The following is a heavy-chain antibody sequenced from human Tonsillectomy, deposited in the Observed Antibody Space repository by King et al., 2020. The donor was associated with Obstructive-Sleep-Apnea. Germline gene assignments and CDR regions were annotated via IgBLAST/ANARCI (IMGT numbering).Heavy chain of an antibody. CDR3: AREGAARELDY. Sequence: VQLVESGGGVVQPGTSLRLSCAASGFTFSSYAMHWVRQAPGKGLEWVAFISYYGSNNNYAEARKGRFTISRDNSKNTLFLQMNSLRAEDTAVYYCAREGAARELDYWGQGTLVTVSS. CDR2: ISYYGSNN. V-gene: IGHV3-30*04. J-gene: IGHJ4*02. CDR1: GFTFSSYA. D-gene: IGHD1-1*01.